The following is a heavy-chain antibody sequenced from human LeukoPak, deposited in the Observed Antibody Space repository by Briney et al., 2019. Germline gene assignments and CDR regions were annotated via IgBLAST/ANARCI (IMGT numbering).Heavy chain of an antibody. J-gene: IGHJ6*02. CDR2: ISCCGGSS. V-gene: IGHV3-23*01. Sequence: GGPLTLPCAASGFTLNSHAMSWLRQTPGKGLEWVSAISCCGGSSYYADSVKGRVTISRDNSKSTLFLQMNSLRVEDTAPDYCAKSVAIYFYCGLDVWGQGTTVTVSS. D-gene: IGHD3-3*01. CDR1: GFTLNSHA. CDR3: AKSVAIYFYCGLDV.